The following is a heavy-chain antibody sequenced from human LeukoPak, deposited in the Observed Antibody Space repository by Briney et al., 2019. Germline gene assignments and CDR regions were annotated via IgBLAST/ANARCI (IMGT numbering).Heavy chain of an antibody. J-gene: IGHJ5*02. CDR1: GYTFTSYG. D-gene: IGHD2-2*01. V-gene: IGHV1-18*01. CDR3: ARGVVPAAQQKGFDP. Sequence: ASVKVSCKASGYTFTSYGISWVRQAAGQGLEWMGWISAYNGNINYAQKLQGRVTMTTDTSTSTAYMELRSLRSDDTAVYYCARGVVPAAQQKGFDPWGQGTLVTVSS. CDR2: ISAYNGNI.